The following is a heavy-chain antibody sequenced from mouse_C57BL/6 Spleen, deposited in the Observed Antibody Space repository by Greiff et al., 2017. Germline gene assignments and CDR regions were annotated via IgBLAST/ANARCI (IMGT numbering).Heavy chain of an antibody. Sequence: EVQLQESGPELVKPGASVKITCKASGYSFTDYNMNWVKQSNGKSLAWIGVINPNYGTTSYNQKFNGKATLTVYQSSSTAYMHLNSLTSEDCAVYYCAIGGYSKGDAMDDWGQGTSVTVSS. D-gene: IGHD2-5*01. CDR2: INPNYGTT. J-gene: IGHJ4*01. V-gene: IGHV1-39*01. CDR3: AIGGYSKGDAMDD. CDR1: GYSFTDYN.